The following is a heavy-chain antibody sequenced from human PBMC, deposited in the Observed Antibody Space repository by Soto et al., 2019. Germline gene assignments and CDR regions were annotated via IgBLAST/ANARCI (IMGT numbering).Heavy chain of an antibody. CDR2: INSDGSST. CDR3: ARGAFWGSYLYPLVY. V-gene: IGHV3-74*01. Sequence: GGSLRLSCAASGFTFSSYWMHWVRQAPGKGLVWVSRINSDGSSTSYADSVKGRFTISRDNAKNTLYLQMNSLRAEDTAVYYCARGAFWGSYLYPLVYWGQGTLVTVSS. J-gene: IGHJ4*02. D-gene: IGHD3-16*02. CDR1: GFTFSSYW.